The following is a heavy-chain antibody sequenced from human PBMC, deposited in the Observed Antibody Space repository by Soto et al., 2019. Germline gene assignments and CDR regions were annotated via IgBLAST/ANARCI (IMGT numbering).Heavy chain of an antibody. V-gene: IGHV4-39*01. CDR1: GGSISSISYY. Sequence: QLQLQESGPGLVKPSETLSLTCTVSGGSISSISYYWGWIRQPPGKGLEWIGSIKYSGHTFSNPSLTSRFTMSVDTSKNQFSLRLSSVTAAETAVYYCARVDIAVVPSTTFDYWGQGTLVTVSS. CDR3: ARVDIAVVPSTTFDY. D-gene: IGHD2-2*01. J-gene: IGHJ4*02. CDR2: IKYSGHT.